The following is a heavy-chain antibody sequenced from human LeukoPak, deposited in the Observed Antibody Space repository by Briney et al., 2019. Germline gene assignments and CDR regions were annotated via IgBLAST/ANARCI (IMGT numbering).Heavy chain of an antibody. J-gene: IGHJ3*02. V-gene: IGHV3-30*18. Sequence: HPGGSLRLSCEASGFTFSNYGMHWVRQAPGKGLEWVAVISFDGSNRNYADSVKGRFTISRDNSNNMLSVQMNSLRAEDTAVYYCAKAGYCSSTSCYTHAFDIWGQGTMVTVSS. D-gene: IGHD2-2*02. CDR2: ISFDGSNR. CDR3: AKAGYCSSTSCYTHAFDI. CDR1: GFTFSNYG.